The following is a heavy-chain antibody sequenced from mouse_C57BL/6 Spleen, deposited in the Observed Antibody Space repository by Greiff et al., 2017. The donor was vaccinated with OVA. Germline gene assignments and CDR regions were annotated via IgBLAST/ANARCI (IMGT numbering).Heavy chain of an antibody. CDR2: IHPNSGST. CDR1: GYTFTSYW. J-gene: IGHJ3*01. CDR3: ARSDDYGGFAY. Sequence: VQLQQPGAELVKPGASVKLSCKASGYTFTSYWMHWVKQRPGQGLEWIGTIHPNSGSTNYNEKFKSKATLTVDKSSSTAYMQLSSLTSEDSAVYYCARSDDYGGFAYWGQGTLVTVSA. V-gene: IGHV1-64*01. D-gene: IGHD2-4*01.